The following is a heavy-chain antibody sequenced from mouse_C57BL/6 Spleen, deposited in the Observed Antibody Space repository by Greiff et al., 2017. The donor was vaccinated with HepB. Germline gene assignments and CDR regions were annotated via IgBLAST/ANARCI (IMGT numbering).Heavy chain of an antibody. CDR3: ARYYYGSSPWFAD. J-gene: IGHJ3*01. CDR2: INPSNGGT. D-gene: IGHD1-1*01. Sequence: QVQLQQPGTELVKPGASVKLSCKASGYTFTSYWMHWVKQRPGQGLEWIGNINPSNGGTNYNEKFKSKATLTVDKSSSTAYMQLSSLTAEDSAVYYGARYYYGSSPWFADWGQGTLVTVSA. CDR1: GYTFTSYW. V-gene: IGHV1-53*01.